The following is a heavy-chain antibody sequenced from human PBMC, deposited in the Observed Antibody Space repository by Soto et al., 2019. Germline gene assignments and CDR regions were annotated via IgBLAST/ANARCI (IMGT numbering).Heavy chain of an antibody. Sequence: SETLSLTCTVSGGSISSYYWSWIRQPPGKGLEWIGYVYYSGSTKYNPSLKSRVTISVDTSKHQFSLKLSSVTAADTAVYYCAKTSSSWYFYYFDPWGQGTLVTVSS. J-gene: IGHJ4*02. CDR2: VYYSGST. CDR1: GGSISSYY. D-gene: IGHD6-13*01. CDR3: AKTSSSWYFYYFDP. V-gene: IGHV4-59*08.